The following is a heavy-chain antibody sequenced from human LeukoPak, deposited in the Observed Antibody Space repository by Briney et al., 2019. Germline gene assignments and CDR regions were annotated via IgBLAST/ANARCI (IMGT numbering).Heavy chain of an antibody. Sequence: GGSLRLSCAASGFTFSGYAMHWVRQAPGKGLEWVAVISYDGSNKYNADSVKGRFTISRDNAKNSLYLQMNSLRAEDTAVYYCARDPPLVSGPVYYYYYMDVWGKGTTVTVSS. CDR3: ARDPPLVSGPVYYYYYMDV. V-gene: IGHV3-30*04. D-gene: IGHD5/OR15-5a*01. CDR2: ISYDGSNK. J-gene: IGHJ6*03. CDR1: GFTFSGYA.